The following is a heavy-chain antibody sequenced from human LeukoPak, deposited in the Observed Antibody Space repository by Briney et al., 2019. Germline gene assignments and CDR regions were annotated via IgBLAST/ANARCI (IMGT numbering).Heavy chain of an antibody. J-gene: IGHJ6*03. CDR1: GGSISSYY. D-gene: IGHD2-21*01. CDR2: IYYIGST. V-gene: IGHV4-59*08. Sequence: SETLSLTCTVSGGSISSYYWSWIRQPPGKGLEWIGYIYYIGSTNYNPSLKSRVTISVDTSKNQFSLKLSSVTAADTAVYYCARHIPIGLYYYYYYYMDVWGKGTTVTVSS. CDR3: ARHIPIGLYYYYYYYMDV.